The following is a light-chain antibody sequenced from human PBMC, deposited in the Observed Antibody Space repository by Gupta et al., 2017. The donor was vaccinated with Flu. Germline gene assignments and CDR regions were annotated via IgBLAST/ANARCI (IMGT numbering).Light chain of an antibody. J-gene: IGLJ2*01. Sequence: QSMLSQPPSVSGAPGQSFTISCSGSSSNIGRNSVNWYHHFPGTAPRLLIYSSYQRPSGVPDRFSGSKSGTSAALTISGLQSEDEADYYCADWDDNLDGVIFGGGTKVTV. CDR1: SSNIGRNS. CDR2: SSY. CDR3: ADWDDNLDGVI. V-gene: IGLV1-44*01.